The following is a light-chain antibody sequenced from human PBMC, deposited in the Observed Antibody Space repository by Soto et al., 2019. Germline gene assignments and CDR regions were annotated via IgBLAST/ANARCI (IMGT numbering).Light chain of an antibody. CDR3: QQYNNWPPKFT. Sequence: EILMTQSPATLSVSPGERATLSCRASQSVSSNLAWYQQKPGQAPRLLIYGASTRATGIPARFSGSGSGTEFTLTISRLQSEDFAVYYCQQYNNWPPKFTFGPGTKVDIK. J-gene: IGKJ3*01. CDR1: QSVSSN. V-gene: IGKV3-15*01. CDR2: GAS.